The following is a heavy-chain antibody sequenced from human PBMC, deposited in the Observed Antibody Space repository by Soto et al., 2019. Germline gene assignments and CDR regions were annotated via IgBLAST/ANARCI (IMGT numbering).Heavy chain of an antibody. J-gene: IGHJ6*02. V-gene: IGHV3-7*05. Sequence: EVQLVESGGGLVQPGGSLRLSCAASGFTFSNFWMSWVRQAPGKGLEWVANIKQDGSEKYYVDSVKGRFTISRDNAKNSLDVQMNSLKAEDTAVYYCARDRLYCSGGSCFWSGMDVWGQGTAVTVSS. CDR3: ARDRLYCSGGSCFWSGMDV. D-gene: IGHD2-15*01. CDR1: GFTFSNFW. CDR2: IKQDGSEK.